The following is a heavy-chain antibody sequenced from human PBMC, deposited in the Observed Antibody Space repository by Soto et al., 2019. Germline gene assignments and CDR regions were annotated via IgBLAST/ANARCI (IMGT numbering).Heavy chain of an antibody. J-gene: IGHJ6*02. CDR3: ARDRPSRDSFYYGLDV. D-gene: IGHD6-13*01. Sequence: QLVECGGGLVKPGGSLRLSCAASGITSNNYNMNWVRQAPGKGLEWVSSISSSGSYIHHADSVKGRFTIYRDNAKNSLFLQMDSLRAEDTAVYYCARDRPSRDSFYYGLDVWGQGTTVTVS. CDR2: ISSSGSYI. V-gene: IGHV3-21*01. CDR1: GITSNNYN.